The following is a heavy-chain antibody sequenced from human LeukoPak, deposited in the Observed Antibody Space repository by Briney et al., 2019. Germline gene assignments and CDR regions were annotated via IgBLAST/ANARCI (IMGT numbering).Heavy chain of an antibody. J-gene: IGHJ4*02. D-gene: IGHD3-22*01. CDR3: ARDYDSSGNVGTPYDY. CDR2: INWNGGST. V-gene: IGHV3-20*04. CDR1: GFTFSSYA. Sequence: GGSLRLSCAASGFTFSSYAMSWVRQAPGKGLEWVSGINWNGGSTGYADSVKGRFTISRDNAKNSLYLQMNSLRAEDTALYYCARDYDSSGNVGTPYDYWGQGTLVTVSS.